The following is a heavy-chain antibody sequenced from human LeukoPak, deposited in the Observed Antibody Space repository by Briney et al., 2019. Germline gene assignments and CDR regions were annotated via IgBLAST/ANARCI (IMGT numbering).Heavy chain of an antibody. J-gene: IGHJ6*02. CDR1: GFTFSTYS. V-gene: IGHV3-48*04. Sequence: GGSLRLSCAASGFTFSTYSVNWVRRAPGKGLEWLSYISSSSSAIYYADSVKGRFTISRDNAKNSLYLQMNSLRAEDTAVYYCARDRIVAGPWYYFGMDVWGQGTTVTVSS. D-gene: IGHD5-12*01. CDR2: ISSSSSAI. CDR3: ARDRIVAGPWYYFGMDV.